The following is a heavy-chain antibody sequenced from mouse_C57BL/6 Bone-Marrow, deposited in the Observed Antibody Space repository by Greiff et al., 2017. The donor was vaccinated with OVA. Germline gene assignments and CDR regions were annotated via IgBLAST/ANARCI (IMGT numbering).Heavy chain of an antibody. J-gene: IGHJ2*01. CDR3: TPKGFGVNYFDY. V-gene: IGHV14-4*01. CDR1: GFNIKDDY. Sequence: EVQLQQSGAELVRPGASVKLSCTASGFNIKDDYMHWVKQRPEQGLEWIGWIDPENGDTEYASKFQGKATITADTSSNTAYLQLSSLTSEDTAVYYCTPKGFGVNYFDYWGQGTTLTVSS. CDR2: IDPENGDT.